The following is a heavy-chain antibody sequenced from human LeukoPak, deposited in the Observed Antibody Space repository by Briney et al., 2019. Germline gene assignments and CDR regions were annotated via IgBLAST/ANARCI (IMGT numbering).Heavy chain of an antibody. CDR3: ARDRIVVLDY. V-gene: IGHV4-61*02. CDR2: IYTSGST. CDR1: GGSISSGSYY. D-gene: IGHD1-26*01. J-gene: IGHJ4*02. Sequence: SQTLSLTCTVSGGSISSGSYYWSWIRQPAGKGLEWIGRIYTSGSTNYNPSHKSRVTISVDTSKNQFSLKLSSVTAADTAVYYCARDRIVVLDYWGQGTLVTVSS.